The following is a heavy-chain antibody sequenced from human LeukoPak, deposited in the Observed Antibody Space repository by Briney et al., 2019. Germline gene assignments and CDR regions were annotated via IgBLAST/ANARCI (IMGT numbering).Heavy chain of an antibody. J-gene: IGHJ6*03. CDR2: ISGSGGST. D-gene: IGHD2-2*02. CDR3: AKGGQDCSSTSCYTFYYYYYMDV. CDR1: GFTFSSYA. V-gene: IGHV3-23*01. Sequence: GGSLRLSCAASGFTFSSYAMSWVRQAPGKGLEWVSAISGSGGSTYYADSVKGRFTISRDNSKNTLYLQMNSLRAEDTAVYYCAKGGQDCSSTSCYTFYYYYYMDVWGKGTTVTVSS.